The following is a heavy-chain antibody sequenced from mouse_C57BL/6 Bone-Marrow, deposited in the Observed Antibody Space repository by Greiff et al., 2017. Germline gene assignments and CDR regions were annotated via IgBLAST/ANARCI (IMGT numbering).Heavy chain of an antibody. D-gene: IGHD2-4*01. CDR2: INPYNGDT. CDR3: AENYDYDVYFDV. J-gene: IGHJ1*03. Sequence: DVQLQESGPELVKPGDSVKISCKASGYLFTGYFMNWVMQSHGKSLEWIGRINPYNGDTFYNQKFKGKATLTVDKSSSTAHMELRSLTSEDSAVYYCAENYDYDVYFDVWGTGTTVTVSS. V-gene: IGHV1-20*01. CDR1: GYLFTGYF.